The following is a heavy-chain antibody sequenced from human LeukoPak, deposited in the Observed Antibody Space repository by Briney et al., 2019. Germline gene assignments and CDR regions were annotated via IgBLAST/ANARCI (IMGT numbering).Heavy chain of an antibody. J-gene: IGHJ4*02. CDR1: AYTFTSYG. Sequence: AASVKVSCKAAAYTFTSYGINWVGQAPGHVLEWMGWISAHNGVTNYAQKLQGRVTMTTDTSTSTAYMEVRSLRSDDTAVYYCARTSHYVDIAATIPYGIYYFDYWGQGTLVTVSS. V-gene: IGHV1-18*01. D-gene: IGHD5-12*01. CDR2: ISAHNGVT. CDR3: ARTSHYVDIAATIPYGIYYFDY.